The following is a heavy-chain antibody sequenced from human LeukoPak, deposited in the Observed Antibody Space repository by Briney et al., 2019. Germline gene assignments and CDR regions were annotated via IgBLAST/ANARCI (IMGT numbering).Heavy chain of an antibody. D-gene: IGHD3-16*01. CDR2: IYTSGST. V-gene: IGHV4-4*07. CDR1: GGSISSYY. J-gene: IGHJ4*02. Sequence: SETLSLTCTVSGGSISSYYWNWIRQPAGKGLEWIGRIYTSGSTNYNPSLKSRVTISVDTSKNQFSLKLSSVTAANTAVYYCARARTSYTPPDYWGQGTLVTVSS. CDR3: ARARTSYTPPDY.